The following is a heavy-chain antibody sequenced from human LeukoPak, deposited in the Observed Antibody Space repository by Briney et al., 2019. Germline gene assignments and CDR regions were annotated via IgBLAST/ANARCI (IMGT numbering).Heavy chain of an antibody. D-gene: IGHD6-19*01. V-gene: IGHV3-23*01. J-gene: IGHJ4*02. CDR2: ISGSGGST. Sequence: GGSLRLSCAASGFTFSSYAMSWVRQAPGKGLEWVSGISGSGGSTYYADSVKGRFTISRDNSKNTLSLQMNSLRAEDTALYYCARGKGIAVSSFDYWGQGTLVTVPS. CDR3: ARGKGIAVSSFDY. CDR1: GFTFSSYA.